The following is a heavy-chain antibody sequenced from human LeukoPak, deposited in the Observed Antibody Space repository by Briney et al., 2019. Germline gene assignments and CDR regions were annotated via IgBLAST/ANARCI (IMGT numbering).Heavy chain of an antibody. CDR2: IYSGGTT. Sequence: PGGSLRLSCAASGFTVSSNYMSWVRQAPGKGLERVSVIYSGGTTYYADSVKGRFTISRDNSKNTLYLQMNSLRAEDTAVYYCARGHYYDSSGTRPLEYWGQGTLVTVSS. D-gene: IGHD3-22*01. J-gene: IGHJ4*02. V-gene: IGHV3-53*01. CDR3: ARGHYYDSSGTRPLEY. CDR1: GFTVSSNY.